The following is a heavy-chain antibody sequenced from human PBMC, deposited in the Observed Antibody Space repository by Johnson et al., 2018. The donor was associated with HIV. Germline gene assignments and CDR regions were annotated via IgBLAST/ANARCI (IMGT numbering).Heavy chain of an antibody. CDR1: GFTFSSYA. V-gene: IGHV3-23*04. Sequence: VQLVESGGGLVQRGGSLRLSCAASGFTFSSYAMSWVRQAPGKGLEWVSAISGSGGSTYYADSVKGRFTISRDNAKNSLYLQMSSLRAGDTVLYYCGREAPLGYCSSSSCYQPLGAFDIWGQGTMVTVS. CDR2: ISGSGGST. J-gene: IGHJ3*02. D-gene: IGHD2-2*01. CDR3: GREAPLGYCSSSSCYQPLGAFDI.